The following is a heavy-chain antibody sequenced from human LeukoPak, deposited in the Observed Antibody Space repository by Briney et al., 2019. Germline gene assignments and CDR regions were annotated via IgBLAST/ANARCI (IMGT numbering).Heavy chain of an antibody. J-gene: IGHJ3*02. CDR1: GFTFDDYA. CDR3: AKSRLRASYAFDI. D-gene: IGHD3-16*01. Sequence: GGSLRLSCAASGFTFDDYAMHWVRQAPGKGLEWVPGISWNSGSIGYADSVKGRFTISRDNAKNSLYLQMNSLRAEDTALYYCAKSRLRASYAFDIWGQGTMVTVSS. CDR2: ISWNSGSI. V-gene: IGHV3-9*01.